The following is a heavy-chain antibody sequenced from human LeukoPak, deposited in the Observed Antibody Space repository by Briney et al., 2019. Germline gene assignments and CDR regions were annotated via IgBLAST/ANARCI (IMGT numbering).Heavy chain of an antibody. J-gene: IGHJ4*02. CDR1: GFTFSSYS. CDR3: ASAVVVTDYLPIDY. V-gene: IGHV3-21*01. CDR2: ISSSSSYI. Sequence: GGSLRLSCAASGFTFSSYSMNWVRQAPGKGLEWVSSISSSSSYIYYADSVKGRFTISRDNAKNSLYLQMNSLRAEDTAVYYCASAVVVTDYLPIDYWGQGTLVTVSS. D-gene: IGHD2-21*02.